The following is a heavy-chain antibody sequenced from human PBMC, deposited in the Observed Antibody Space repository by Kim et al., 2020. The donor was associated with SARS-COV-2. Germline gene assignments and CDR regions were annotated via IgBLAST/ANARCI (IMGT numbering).Heavy chain of an antibody. Sequence: GGSLRLSCAASGFTFSSYGLYWVRQAPGKGLEWVAVMSYDGNNKYYVDSVKGRFTISRDNSNNTLYLQMNNLRAEDTAMYYCAKDLVSGETDFYGMDVWGQGTTVIVSS. CDR1: GFTFSSYG. CDR3: AKDLVSGETDFYGMDV. D-gene: IGHD7-27*01. V-gene: IGHV3-30*18. J-gene: IGHJ6*02. CDR2: MSYDGNNK.